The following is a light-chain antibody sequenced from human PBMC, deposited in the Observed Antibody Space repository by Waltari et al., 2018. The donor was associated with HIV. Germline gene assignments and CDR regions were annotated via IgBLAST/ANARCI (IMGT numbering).Light chain of an antibody. CDR1: QPIGSS. V-gene: IGKV1-12*01. Sequence: DIRMAQSPSFVSASVGDNVTSTCRASQPIGSSLAWYQHKPGGVPTLLIYRASILQPGVASRFTATGSALDFSLSIARLETEDSAVYYCQQANTFPHTFGGGT. CDR3: QQANTFPHT. CDR2: RAS. J-gene: IGKJ4*01.